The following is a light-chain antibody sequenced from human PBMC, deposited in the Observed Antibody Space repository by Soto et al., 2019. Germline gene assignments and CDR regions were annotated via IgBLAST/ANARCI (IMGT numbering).Light chain of an antibody. CDR3: QQYNKWPIT. J-gene: IGKJ5*01. CDR1: QSVSSD. CDR2: YTS. V-gene: IGKV3-15*01. Sequence: EILKTTSPTPRSVSPGASATLSFRASQSVSSDLAWYQQKPGQAPRLLIYYTSTRATGFPARFSGGGSGTEFTLTISSLQSEDSAFYYCQQYNKWPITFGQGTRLEI.